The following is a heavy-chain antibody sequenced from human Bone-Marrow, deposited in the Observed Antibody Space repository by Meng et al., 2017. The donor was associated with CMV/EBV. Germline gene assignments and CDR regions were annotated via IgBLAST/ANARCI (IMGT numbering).Heavy chain of an antibody. CDR2: IIPILGIA. CDR3: SRGSPKTSTYVFDI. Sequence: SVKVSCKASGGTFSSYTISWVRQAPGQGLEWMGRIIPILGIANYAQKFQGRVTITADKSTSTAYMELSSLRPEDTAVYYCSRGSPKTSTYVFDIWGQGTMVTVSS. V-gene: IGHV1-69*02. J-gene: IGHJ3*02. D-gene: IGHD3-10*01. CDR1: GGTFSSYT.